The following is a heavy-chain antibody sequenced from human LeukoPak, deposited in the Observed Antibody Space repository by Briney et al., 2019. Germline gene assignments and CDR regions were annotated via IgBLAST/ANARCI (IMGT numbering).Heavy chain of an antibody. D-gene: IGHD2-8*01. J-gene: IGHJ5*02. V-gene: IGHV4-39*01. CDR2: IYHSGST. CDR3: AGSTYDNWFDP. CDR1: SGSISSSSYY. Sequence: SETLSLTCTVSSGSISSSSYYCGWIRQPPGKGLEWIGGIYHSGSTYYNPSIKSRVTLSVETSKNQFSLKLSSVTAADTAVYYCAGSTYDNWFDPWGQGTLVTVSS.